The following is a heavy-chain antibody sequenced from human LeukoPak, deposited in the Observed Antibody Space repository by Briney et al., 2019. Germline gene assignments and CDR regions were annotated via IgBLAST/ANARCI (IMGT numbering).Heavy chain of an antibody. CDR3: ARRPKSRWFGELSLNWFDP. V-gene: IGHV4-34*01. CDR1: GGSFSGYY. D-gene: IGHD3-10*01. Sequence: SETLSLTCAVYGGSFSGYYWSWIRQPPGKGLEWIGEINHSGSTNYNPSLKSRVTISVDTSKNQFSLKLSSVTAADTAVYYCARRPKSRWFGELSLNWFDPWGQGTLVTVSS. CDR2: INHSGST. J-gene: IGHJ5*02.